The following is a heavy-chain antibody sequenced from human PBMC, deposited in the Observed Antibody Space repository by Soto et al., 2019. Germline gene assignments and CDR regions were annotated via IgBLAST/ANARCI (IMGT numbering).Heavy chain of an antibody. CDR3: ARYYCSSTSCYPPDAFDI. D-gene: IGHD2-2*01. Sequence: KTSETLSLTCTVSGGSISSYYRSWIRQPAGKGLEWIGRIYTSGSTNYNPSLKSRVTMSVDTSKNQFSLKLSSVTAADTAVYYCARYYCSSTSCYPPDAFDIWGQGTMVTVSS. CDR2: IYTSGST. J-gene: IGHJ3*02. CDR1: GGSISSYY. V-gene: IGHV4-4*07.